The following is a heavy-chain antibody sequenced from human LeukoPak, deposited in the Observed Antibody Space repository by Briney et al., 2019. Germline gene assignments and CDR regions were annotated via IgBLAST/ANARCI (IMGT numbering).Heavy chain of an antibody. V-gene: IGHV1-2*02. J-gene: IGHJ4*02. D-gene: IGHD3-22*01. CDR2: INPNSGGT. CDR3: VRGWAFDSAGYYFALGY. CDR1: GYTFTSYY. Sequence: GASVKVSCKASGYTFTSYYMHWVRQAPGQGLEWMGWINPNSGGTNYTQKFQGRVTMTRDTSISTAYMELRRLTSDDTAVYYCVRGWAFDSAGYYFALGYWGQGTLVPVSS.